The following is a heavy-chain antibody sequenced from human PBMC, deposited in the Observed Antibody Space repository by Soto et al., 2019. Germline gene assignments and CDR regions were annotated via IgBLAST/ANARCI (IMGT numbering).Heavy chain of an antibody. CDR3: ARGAFNYFGSGSYCFDY. CDR1: GFTFSSYS. Sequence: EVQLVESGGGLVQPGGSLRLSCAASGFTFSSYSMNWVRQAPGKGLEWVSYISSSSSTIYYADSVKGRFTISRDNAKHSLYLQMNSLRAEDTAVYYCARGAFNYFGSGSYCFDYWGQGTLVTVSS. D-gene: IGHD3-10*01. CDR2: ISSSSSTI. V-gene: IGHV3-48*01. J-gene: IGHJ4*02.